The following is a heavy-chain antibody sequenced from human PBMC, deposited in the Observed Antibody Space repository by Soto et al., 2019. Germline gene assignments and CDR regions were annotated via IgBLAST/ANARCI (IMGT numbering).Heavy chain of an antibody. J-gene: IGHJ4*02. CDR1: GGSISSGGYY. CDR3: ARGRTSSPTPGDY. Sequence: QVQLQESGPGLVKPSQTLSLTCTVSGGSISSGGYYWSWIRQHPGKGLEWIGYIYYSGSTYYNPSLKSRVTRSVDTSKNQCSLKLSSVTAADTAVYYCARGRTSSPTPGDYWGQGTLVTVSS. CDR2: IYYSGST. V-gene: IGHV4-31*03. D-gene: IGHD2-2*01.